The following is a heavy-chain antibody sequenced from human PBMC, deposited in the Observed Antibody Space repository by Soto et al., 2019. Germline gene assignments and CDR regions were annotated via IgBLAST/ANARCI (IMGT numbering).Heavy chain of an antibody. D-gene: IGHD3-10*01. CDR2: IYYSGST. CDR1: GGSISSYY. J-gene: IGHJ6*02. V-gene: IGHV4-59*01. CDR3: ARVKASYYGSGLGYYYGMDV. Sequence: SETLSLTCTVSGGSISSYYWSWIRQPPGKGLEWIGYIYYSGSTNYNPSLKSRVTISVDTSKNQFSLKLSSVTAADTAVYYCARVKASYYGSGLGYYYGMDVWGQGTTVT.